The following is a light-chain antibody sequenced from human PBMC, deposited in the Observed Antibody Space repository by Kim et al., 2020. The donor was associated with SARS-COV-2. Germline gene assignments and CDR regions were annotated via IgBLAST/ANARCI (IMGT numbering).Light chain of an antibody. V-gene: IGKV1-17*01. CDR1: QDIRND. Sequence: ASVGDRVPITGRSSQDIRNDLGWYQQNPGRAPNRVICGASSLQSGVPSRFSGSVSGTEFTLTISSLQPEDCATYFCLQHNTHPITFGQGTRLEI. J-gene: IGKJ5*01. CDR2: GAS. CDR3: LQHNTHPIT.